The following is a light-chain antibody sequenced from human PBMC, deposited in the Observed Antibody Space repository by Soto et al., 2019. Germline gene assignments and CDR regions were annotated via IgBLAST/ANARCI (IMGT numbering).Light chain of an antibody. V-gene: IGKV3-20*01. CDR3: QQSGDSQWT. Sequence: EIVLKQSPGTLSLSPGERATLSCRASQSVSNNQQKPGQAPRLLINAASNRATGIPDRFSGSGSGMDFALTISSLEPEDFAVYYCQQSGDSQWTFGQGTKVDIK. J-gene: IGKJ1*01. CDR1: QSVSN. CDR2: AAS.